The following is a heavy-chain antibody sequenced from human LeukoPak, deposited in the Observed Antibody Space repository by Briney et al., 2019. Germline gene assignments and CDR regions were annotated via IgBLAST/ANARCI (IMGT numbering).Heavy chain of an antibody. CDR1: GFTFSSYE. V-gene: IGHV3-48*03. CDR3: ARRATVTYHGMDV. CDR2: INCNGESI. D-gene: IGHD4-17*01. J-gene: IGHJ6*02. Sequence: GGSLRLSCAASGFTFSSYEMNWVRQAPGKGLEWLSYINCNGESIYYADSVKGRFTVSRDNARGSLYLQMNSLRGEDTAVYHCARRATVTYHGMDVWGQGTTVTVSS.